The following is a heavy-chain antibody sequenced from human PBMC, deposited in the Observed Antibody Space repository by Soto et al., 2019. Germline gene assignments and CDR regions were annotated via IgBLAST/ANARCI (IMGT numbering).Heavy chain of an antibody. CDR1: GFTFSNYW. V-gene: IGHV3-74*01. D-gene: IGHD3-3*01. J-gene: IGHJ6*02. CDR2: ISSDGSSI. Sequence: PGGSLRLSCAASGFTFSNYWMHWVRQAPGKGLVWVSRISSDGSSINYADSVKGRFTISRDNAKKTLYLQMNSLRAEDTAVYYCVRESINSIFGVVISYGMDVWGQGTTVTVSS. CDR3: VRESINSIFGVVISYGMDV.